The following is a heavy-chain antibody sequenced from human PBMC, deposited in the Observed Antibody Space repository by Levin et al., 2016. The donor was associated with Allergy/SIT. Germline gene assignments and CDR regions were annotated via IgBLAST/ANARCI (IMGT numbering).Heavy chain of an antibody. J-gene: IGHJ3*02. Sequence: WVRQAPGQRLEWMGWINAGNGNTKYSQKFQGRVTITRDTSASTAYMELSSLRSEDTAVYYCARAPQQDIVLMVYDLGGAFDIWGQGTMVTVSS. CDR2: INAGNGNT. D-gene: IGHD2-8*01. CDR3: ARAPQQDIVLMVYDLGGAFDI. V-gene: IGHV1-3*01.